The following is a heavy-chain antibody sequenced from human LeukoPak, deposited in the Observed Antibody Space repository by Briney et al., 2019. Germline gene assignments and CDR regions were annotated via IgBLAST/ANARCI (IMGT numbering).Heavy chain of an antibody. D-gene: IGHD2-15*01. Sequence: SETLSLTCTVSGVSISSYYWSWIRQPPGKGLEWIGYIYYSGSTNYNPSLKSRVTISVDTSKNQFSLKLSSVTAADTAVYYCARGGGYCSGGSCYEGRYYYYGMDVWGQGTTVTVSS. V-gene: IGHV4-59*01. CDR2: IYYSGST. CDR3: ARGGGYCSGGSCYEGRYYYYGMDV. J-gene: IGHJ6*02. CDR1: GVSISSYY.